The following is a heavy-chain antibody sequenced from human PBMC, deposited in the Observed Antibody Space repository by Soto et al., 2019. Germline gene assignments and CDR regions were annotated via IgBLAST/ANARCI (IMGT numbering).Heavy chain of an antibody. CDR2: INPNVGGT. D-gene: IGHD3-16*01. V-gene: IGHV1-2*02. CDR3: ARGGREVPRIPYDT. J-gene: IGHJ5*02. CDR1: GYTFSDYY. Sequence: QVQLVQSGAEVKKPGASVYVSCKASGYTFSDYYVHWVRQAPGQGLEWMGWINPNVGGTNYARKFKGRVTMTRDPSISTVYMKLTRLSPDDTAIYYCARGGREVPRIPYDTWGQGTRVTVSS.